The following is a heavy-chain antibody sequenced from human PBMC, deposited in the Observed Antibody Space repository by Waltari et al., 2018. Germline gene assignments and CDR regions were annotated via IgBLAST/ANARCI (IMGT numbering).Heavy chain of an antibody. D-gene: IGHD2-2*01. V-gene: IGHV3-21*02. CDR1: GFKFNTYT. J-gene: IGHJ4*02. Sequence: EVQLVASGGDVGKPGGSLRFACAPSGFKFNTYTMSWVRLAPGKGLEWFSSISSTSFYKYYADSVNGRFTISRDNDNNSLYLQMNSVRDDDTAVYYCATFCSSTSCYAAGDYWGQGTLVTVSS. CDR3: ATFCSSTSCYAAGDY. CDR2: ISSTSFYK.